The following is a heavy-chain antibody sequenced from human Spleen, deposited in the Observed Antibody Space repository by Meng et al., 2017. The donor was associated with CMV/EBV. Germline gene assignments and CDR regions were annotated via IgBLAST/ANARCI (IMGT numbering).Heavy chain of an antibody. CDR1: GFTFSSYW. D-gene: IGHD2-15*01. V-gene: IGHV1-18*01. Sequence: GESLKISCAASGFTFSSYWMSWVRQAPGQGLEWMGWISAYNGNTNYAQKLQGRVTMTTDTSTSTAYMELRSLRSDDTAVYYCARDPEGGGDAFDIWGQGTMVTVSS. J-gene: IGHJ3*02. CDR3: ARDPEGGGDAFDI. CDR2: ISAYNGNT.